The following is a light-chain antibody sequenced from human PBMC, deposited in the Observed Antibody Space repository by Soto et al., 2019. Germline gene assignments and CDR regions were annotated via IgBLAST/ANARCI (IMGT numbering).Light chain of an antibody. Sequence: QSVLTQPPSVSGAPGQRVSISCTGNNSNLGAGYDVHWYQQLPGAAPKLVVFGNRNRPSGVPERFSGSKSGTSASLAITGLQAEDEADYYCQAYDYSLTAFVFGGGTKVTVL. V-gene: IGLV1-40*01. CDR3: QAYDYSLTAFV. CDR1: NSNLGAGYD. J-gene: IGLJ3*02. CDR2: GNR.